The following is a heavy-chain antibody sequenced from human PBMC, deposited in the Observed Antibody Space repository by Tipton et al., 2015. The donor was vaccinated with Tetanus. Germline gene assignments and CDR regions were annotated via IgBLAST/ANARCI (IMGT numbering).Heavy chain of an antibody. V-gene: IGHV4-59*01. Sequence: TLSLTCTVSRGPISSYYWSWIRQPPGKGLEWIGYVYYTGSTNHNPSLKSRVTISMDRSKNQISLQLTSVAAADTAVYFCAGVTAHRTELYFVHWGQGTLVTVSS. J-gene: IGHJ4*02. D-gene: IGHD6-13*01. CDR3: AGVTAHRTELYFVH. CDR2: VYYTGST. CDR1: RGPISSYY.